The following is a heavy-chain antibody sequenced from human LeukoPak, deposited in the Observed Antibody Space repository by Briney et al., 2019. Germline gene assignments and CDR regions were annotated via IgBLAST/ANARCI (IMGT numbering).Heavy chain of an antibody. CDR1: GGSISSYY. V-gene: IGHV4-59*08. CDR2: IYYSGSP. Sequence: SETLSLTCTVSGGSISSYYWRWIRQPPGKGLEWIGYIYYSGSPNYNPSLKSRVTISVDTSKNQFSLKLSSVTAADTAVYYCARGGYRDAFDIWGQGTMVTVSS. CDR3: ARGGYRDAFDI. J-gene: IGHJ3*02. D-gene: IGHD5-18*01.